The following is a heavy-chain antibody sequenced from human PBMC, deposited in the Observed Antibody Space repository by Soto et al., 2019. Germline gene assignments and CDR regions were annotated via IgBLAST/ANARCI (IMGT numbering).Heavy chain of an antibody. CDR3: TTDGYFDWLLPFDY. V-gene: IGHV3-15*01. CDR1: GFTFSNAW. J-gene: IGHJ4*02. CDR2: IKSKTDGGTT. Sequence: GGSLRLSCAASGFTFSNAWMSWVRQAPGKGLEWVGRIKSKTDGGTTDYAAPVKGRFTISRDDSKNTLYLQMNSLKTEDTAVYYCTTDGYFDWLLPFDYWGQGTLVTVSS. D-gene: IGHD3-9*01.